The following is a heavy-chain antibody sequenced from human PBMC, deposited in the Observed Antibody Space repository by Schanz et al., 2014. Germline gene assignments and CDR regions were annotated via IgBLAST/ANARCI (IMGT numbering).Heavy chain of an antibody. D-gene: IGHD6-13*01. Sequence: QLQLVESGGGVVQPGRSLRLSCAASGFPFRSYVMHWVRQAPGKGLEWVAFIRFDASHKYYADSVKGRFTISRDNSKNTLYLQMDTLRVEDTAMFYCARDMTIAPAWGQGTLVTVSS. CDR2: IRFDASHK. J-gene: IGHJ5*02. V-gene: IGHV3-30*02. CDR3: ARDMTIAPA. CDR1: GFPFRSYV.